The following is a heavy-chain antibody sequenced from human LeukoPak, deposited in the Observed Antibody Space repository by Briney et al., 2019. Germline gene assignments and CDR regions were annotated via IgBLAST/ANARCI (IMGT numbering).Heavy chain of an antibody. CDR1: GLTFSTYA. J-gene: IGHJ4*02. CDR3: AKDCCSNTGLFEY. V-gene: IGHV3-23*01. CDR2: VTVDGGTT. Sequence: PGGSLRLSCAASGLTFSTYAMSWVRQAPGKGLEWVSTVTVDGGTTYYADSVKGRFTISRDNSKNTLYLQMNSLRTEDTAVYYCAKDCCSNTGLFEYWGRGTRVTVSS. D-gene: IGHD2-2*01.